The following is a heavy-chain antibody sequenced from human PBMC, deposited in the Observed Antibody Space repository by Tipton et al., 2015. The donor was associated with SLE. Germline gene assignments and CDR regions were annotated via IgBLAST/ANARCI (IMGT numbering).Heavy chain of an antibody. J-gene: IGHJ1*01. CDR2: IHYAGTT. Sequence: TLSLTCSVSGDSINSSSYYWAWIRQPPGKGLEWIGSIHYAGTTYYNPSLKSRVTISIDTSKNHFFLKLNSVTAADTAVYYCAREGIYCSTTDCYPWDFQHWGQGTLVNVS. CDR3: AREGIYCSTTDCYPWDFQH. CDR1: GDSINSSSYY. D-gene: IGHD2-2*01. V-gene: IGHV4-39*07.